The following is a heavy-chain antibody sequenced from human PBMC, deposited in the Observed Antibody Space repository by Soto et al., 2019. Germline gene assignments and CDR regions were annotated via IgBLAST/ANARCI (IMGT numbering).Heavy chain of an antibody. CDR3: ARGGITIYYYYDMDV. CDR2: IHAGNGNT. Sequence: GASVKVSCKASGYTFTNYAIHWVRQAPGQRLEWMGWIHAGNGNTKYSQKFQGRVTIISDTSASTAYMELSSRRSEDTAVYYCARGGITIYYYYDMDVWGKGTTVTVSS. CDR1: GYTFTNYA. D-gene: IGHD3-3*01. J-gene: IGHJ6*04. V-gene: IGHV1-3*01.